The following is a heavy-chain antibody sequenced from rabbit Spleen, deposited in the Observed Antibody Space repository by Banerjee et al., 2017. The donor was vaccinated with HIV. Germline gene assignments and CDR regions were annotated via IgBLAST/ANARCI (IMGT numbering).Heavy chain of an antibody. V-gene: IGHV1S45*01. CDR2: IYGDSSGST. CDR3: ARDTATSFSSYGMDL. D-gene: IGHD6-1*01. CDR1: GFSFSSSYY. J-gene: IGHJ3*01. Sequence: QEQLVESGGDLVKPGASLTLTCTASGFSFSSSYYMCWVRQAPGKGLECIACIYGDSSGSTYYASWAKGRFTISKTSSTTVTLQMTSLTVADTATYFCARDTATSFSSYGMDLWGQGTWSPS.